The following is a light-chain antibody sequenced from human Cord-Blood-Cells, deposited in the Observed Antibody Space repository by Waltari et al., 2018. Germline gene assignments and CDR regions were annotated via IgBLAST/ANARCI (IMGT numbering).Light chain of an antibody. V-gene: IGKV2-29*02. J-gene: IGKJ5*01. CDR2: EVS. CDR1: QSLLHRDGKTY. Sequence: DIVMTQTPLSLSVTPGQPAPISCKSSQSLLHRDGKTYLYWYLQKPGQSPQLRIYEVSSRFSGVPARFSGSGSGTDFTLKISRVEAEDVGVYYCMQVIHLPITFGQGTRLEIK. CDR3: MQVIHLPIT.